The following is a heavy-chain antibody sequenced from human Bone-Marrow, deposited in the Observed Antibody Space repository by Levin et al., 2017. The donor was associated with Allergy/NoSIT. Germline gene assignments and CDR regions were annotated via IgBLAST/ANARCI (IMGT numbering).Heavy chain of an antibody. V-gene: IGHV1-8*01. J-gene: IGHJ5*02. Sequence: GASVKVSCKASGYTFTSYDINWVRQATGQGLEWMGWMNPNSGNTGYAQKFQGRVTMTRNTSISTAYMELSSLRSEDTAVYYCARGQAAARRGGRGNWFDPWGQGTLVTVSS. CDR3: ARGQAAARRGGRGNWFDP. D-gene: IGHD6-13*01. CDR2: MNPNSGNT. CDR1: GYTFTSYD.